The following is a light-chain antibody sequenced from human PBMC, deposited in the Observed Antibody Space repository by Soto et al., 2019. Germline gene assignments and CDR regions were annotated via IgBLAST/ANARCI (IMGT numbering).Light chain of an antibody. Sequence: EIVLTQSPATLSLSPGERATLSCRASQSVSSYLAWYQQKPCQAPRRLIYEASNRATGIPARFSGSGSGTDFTLTISSLEPEDFAVYYGQQRSNWPPYTFGQGTKLEIK. J-gene: IGKJ2*01. CDR3: QQRSNWPPYT. CDR1: QSVSSY. CDR2: EAS. V-gene: IGKV3-11*01.